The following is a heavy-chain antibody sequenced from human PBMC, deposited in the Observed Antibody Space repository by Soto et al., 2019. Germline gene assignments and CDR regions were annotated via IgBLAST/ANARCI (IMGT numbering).Heavy chain of an antibody. CDR3: AKAERGILTASTPGYFDY. CDR2: ISYDGSNK. V-gene: IGHV3-30*18. D-gene: IGHD3-9*01. CDR1: GFTFSSYG. Sequence: QVQLVESGGGVVQPGRSLRLSCAASGFTFSSYGMHWVRQAPGKGLEWVAVISYDGSNKYYADSVKGRFTISRDNSKNTLYLQMNSLRAEDAAVDFCAKAERGILTASTPGYFDYLGQGTLVTVSS. J-gene: IGHJ4*02.